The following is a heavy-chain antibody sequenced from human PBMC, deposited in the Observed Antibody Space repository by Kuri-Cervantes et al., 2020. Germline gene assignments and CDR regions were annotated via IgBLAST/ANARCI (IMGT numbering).Heavy chain of an antibody. CDR1: GFTFSSYS. V-gene: IGHV3-21*01. Sequence: GESLKISCAASGFTFSSYSMNWVRQAPGKGLEWVSSISSSSSYIYYADSVKGRFTISRDNAKNSLYLQMNSLRAEDTAVYYCASIGYECRRSSWSRDNYYYYGMDVWGQGTTVTVSS. CDR2: ISSSSSYI. J-gene: IGHJ6*02. D-gene: IGHD6-13*01. CDR3: ASIGYECRRSSWSRDNYYYYGMDV.